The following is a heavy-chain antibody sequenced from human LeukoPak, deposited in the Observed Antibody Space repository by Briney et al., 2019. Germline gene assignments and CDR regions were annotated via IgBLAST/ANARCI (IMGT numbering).Heavy chain of an antibody. CDR2: IYHSGST. CDR3: ARTMVRGVITNWFDP. V-gene: IGHV4-4*02. Sequence: KPSQTLSLTCAVSGGSISSSNWWSWVRQPPGKGLEWIGEIYHSGSTNYNPSLKSRVTISVDTSKNQFSLKLSSVTAADTAVYYCARTMVRGVITNWFDPWGQGTLVTVSS. J-gene: IGHJ5*02. D-gene: IGHD3-10*01. CDR1: GGSISSSNW.